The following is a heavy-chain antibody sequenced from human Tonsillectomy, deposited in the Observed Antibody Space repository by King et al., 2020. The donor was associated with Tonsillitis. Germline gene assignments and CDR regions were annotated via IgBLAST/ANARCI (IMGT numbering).Heavy chain of an antibody. V-gene: IGHV1-2*02. CDR2: INPNSGGT. J-gene: IGHJ6*02. Sequence: QLVQSGAEVKKPGASVKVSCKASGYTFTGYYMHWVRQVPGQGLEWMGWINPNSGGTNYAQKFQGRGTMTRDTAITAAYMELGRLRSDDTAVYYWATVPSVIVSRGVAASYYYYGMDVWGQGTTVTVSS. CDR1: GYTFTGYY. D-gene: IGHD5/OR15-5a*01. CDR3: ATVPSVIVSRGVAASYYYYGMDV.